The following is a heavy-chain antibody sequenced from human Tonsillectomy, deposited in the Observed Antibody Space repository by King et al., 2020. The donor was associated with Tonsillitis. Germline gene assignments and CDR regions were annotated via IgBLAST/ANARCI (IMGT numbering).Heavy chain of an antibody. J-gene: IGHJ4*02. CDR1: GGSISSYY. V-gene: IGHV4-59*08. CDR2: IYYSGST. Sequence: VQLQESGPGLVKPSETLSLTCTVSGGSISSYYWSWIRQPPGKGLEWFGYIYYSGSTNYNPSLKSRVTISVDTSKNQFSLKLSSVTAADTAVYYCARHRDSSGYYPGYFDHWGQGTLVTVSS. CDR3: ARHRDSSGYYPGYFDH. D-gene: IGHD3-22*01.